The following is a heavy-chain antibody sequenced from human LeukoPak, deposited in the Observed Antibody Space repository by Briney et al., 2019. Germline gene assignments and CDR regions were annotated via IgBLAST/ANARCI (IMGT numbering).Heavy chain of an antibody. J-gene: IGHJ4*02. CDR2: LWSDGSKK. Sequence: GGSLILSCAASGFTFSTYGMHWVRQAPGKGLEWVAVLWSDGSKKDYADSVKGRFTVSRDNARNTHYLQMNNLGAEDTAAYYCARDASLTQFDYWGQGVLVTVSS. CDR1: GFTFSTYG. CDR3: ARDASLTQFDY. V-gene: IGHV3-33*01. D-gene: IGHD3-9*01.